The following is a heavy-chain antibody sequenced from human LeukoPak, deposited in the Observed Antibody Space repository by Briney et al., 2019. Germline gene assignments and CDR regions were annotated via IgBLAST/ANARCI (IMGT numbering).Heavy chain of an antibody. V-gene: IGHV3-48*03. CDR1: GFTFSSYE. Sequence: GGSLRLSCAASGFTFSSYEMNWVRQAPGKGLEWVSYISSSGSTIYYADSVKGRFTISRDNAKNSLYLQMNSLRAEDTAVYYCAKALNYDSSGYCGRGAFDIWGQGTMVTVSS. J-gene: IGHJ3*02. D-gene: IGHD3-22*01. CDR3: AKALNYDSSGYCGRGAFDI. CDR2: ISSSGSTI.